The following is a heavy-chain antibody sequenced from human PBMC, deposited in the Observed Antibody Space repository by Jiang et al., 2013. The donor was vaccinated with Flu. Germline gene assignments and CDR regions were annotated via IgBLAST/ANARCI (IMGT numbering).Heavy chain of an antibody. CDR2: INAGNGNT. Sequence: GAEVKKPGASVKVSCKASGYTFSTYAIHWVRQAPGQRPEWMGWINAGNGNTEYSQNFQGTVTFTRDTSASTVPMELSSLRPEDTAVYFCARDHCLGNNCSPHLFDYWGQGTLVTVSS. V-gene: IGHV1-3*01. D-gene: IGHD4-23*01. CDR3: ARDHCLGNNCSPHLFDY. CDR1: GYTFSTYA. J-gene: IGHJ4*02.